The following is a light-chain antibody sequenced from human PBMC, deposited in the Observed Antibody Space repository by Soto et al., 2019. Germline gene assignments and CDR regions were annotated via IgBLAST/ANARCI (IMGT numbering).Light chain of an antibody. CDR3: QQRSNWPRM. J-gene: IGKJ1*01. CDR1: QNISNY. Sequence: IVLTPSPATLSLSPGKRATLSCRASQNISNYFIGYQQKTGQAPRLLIYDVSNRATGIPARFSGSGSGTDFTLTISSLEPEDFAVYSCQQRSNWPRMFGHGTQLDIK. V-gene: IGKV3-11*01. CDR2: DVS.